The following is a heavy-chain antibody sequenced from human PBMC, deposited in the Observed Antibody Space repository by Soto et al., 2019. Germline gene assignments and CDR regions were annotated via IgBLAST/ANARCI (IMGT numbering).Heavy chain of an antibody. J-gene: IGHJ4*02. CDR1: GFSLSTSGVG. CDR3: EQKKGNGGRYYFDY. D-gene: IGHD2-8*01. V-gene: IGHV2-5*01. Sequence: SGPTLVNPTQTLTLTCTFSGFSLSTSGVGVGWIRQPPGKALEWLALIYWNDDKRYSPSLKSRLTITKDTSKNQVVLTMTNMDTVDTATYYCEQKKGNGGRYYFDYWGQGTLVTV. CDR2: IYWNDDK.